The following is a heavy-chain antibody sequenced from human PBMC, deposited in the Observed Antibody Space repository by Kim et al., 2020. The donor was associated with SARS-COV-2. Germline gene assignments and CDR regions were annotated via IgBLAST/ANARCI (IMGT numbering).Heavy chain of an antibody. J-gene: IGHJ3*02. Sequence: PSLKGRVTISVDTSKSQFSLKLSSVTAADTAVYYCARAVITMIVVVGAFDIWGQGTMVTVSS. D-gene: IGHD3-22*01. CDR3: ARAVITMIVVVGAFDI. V-gene: IGHV4-31*02.